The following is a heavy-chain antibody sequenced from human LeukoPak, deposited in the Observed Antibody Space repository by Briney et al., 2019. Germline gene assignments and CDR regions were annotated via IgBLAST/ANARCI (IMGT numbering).Heavy chain of an antibody. D-gene: IGHD3-10*01. CDR2: ISSSGSTI. J-gene: IGHJ4*02. CDR1: GFTFSSYE. V-gene: IGHV3-48*03. CDR3: ARDDLWFGELRFDY. Sequence: GGSLRLSCAASGFTFSSYEMNWVRQAPGKGLEWVSYISSSGSTIYYADSVKGRFTISRDNAKNSLYLQMNSLRAEDTAVYYCARDDLWFGELRFDYWGQGTLVTVSS.